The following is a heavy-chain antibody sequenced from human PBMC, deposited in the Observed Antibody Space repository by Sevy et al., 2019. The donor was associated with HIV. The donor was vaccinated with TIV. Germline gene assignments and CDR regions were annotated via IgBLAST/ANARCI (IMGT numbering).Heavy chain of an antibody. J-gene: IGHJ4*02. V-gene: IGHV3-7*01. Sequence: GGSLRLSCAASGFTFSTYWMTWVRQAPGKGLEWVANIKQDGTDEYYVDSVKGRFTISRDNGNNLLFLQMNSLRSEDTAVYYCATALADWGSFHYSSWGRGSLVTVSS. CDR1: GFTFSTYW. CDR3: ATALADWGSFHYSS. CDR2: IKQDGTDE. D-gene: IGHD3-16*02.